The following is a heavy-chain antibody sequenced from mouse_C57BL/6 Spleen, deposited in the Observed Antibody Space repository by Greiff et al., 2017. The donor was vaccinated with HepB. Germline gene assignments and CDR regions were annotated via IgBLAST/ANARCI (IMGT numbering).Heavy chain of an antibody. CDR2: IYPRSGNT. V-gene: IGHV1-81*01. J-gene: IGHJ3*01. CDR1: GYTFTSYG. CDR3: ARDCDGAWFGY. Sequence: QVQLQQSGAELARPGASVKLSCKASGYTFTSYGISWVKQRTGQGLEWIGEIYPRSGNTYYNEKSKGKATLTADKSSSTAYMKLRSLTSEESAVYFCARDCDGAWFGYWGQGTLVTVSA.